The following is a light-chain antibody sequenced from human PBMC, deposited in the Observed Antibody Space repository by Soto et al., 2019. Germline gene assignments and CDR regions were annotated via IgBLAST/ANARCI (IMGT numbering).Light chain of an antibody. Sequence: QSVLTQPASVSGSPGQSITISCTGTSSDVGSQNSVSWYQQYPGKAPQLIIYDVSTRPSRTSNRFSGSKSGDTASLTISGLLAEDEADYFCSSYTGRNRVLFGGGTKVTVL. CDR3: SSYTGRNRVL. CDR1: SSDVGSQNS. V-gene: IGLV2-14*03. J-gene: IGLJ2*01. CDR2: DVS.